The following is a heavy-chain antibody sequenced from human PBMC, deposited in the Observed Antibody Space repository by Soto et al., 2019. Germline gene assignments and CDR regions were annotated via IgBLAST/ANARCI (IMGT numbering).Heavy chain of an antibody. V-gene: IGHV4-30-4*01. Sequence: QVQLQESGPGLVKPSQTLSLTCTVSGGSISSGDYYWSWIRQPPGKGLEWIGYIYYSGSTYYNPSTMSRVTISGDPSKNQFALKLSSVTAADTAVYYCARKRAADGDPRGTSDPRAGTFDYLGQGTLVTVSS. D-gene: IGHD4-17*01. CDR1: GGSISSGDYY. CDR3: ARKRAADGDPRGTSDPRAGTFDY. J-gene: IGHJ4*02. CDR2: IYYSGST.